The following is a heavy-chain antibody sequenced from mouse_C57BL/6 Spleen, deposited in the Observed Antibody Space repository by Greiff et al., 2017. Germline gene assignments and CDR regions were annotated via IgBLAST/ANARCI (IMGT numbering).Heavy chain of an antibody. Sequence: QVQLQQSGAELVMPGASVKLSCKASGYTFTSYWMHWVKQRPGQGLEWIGEIDPSDSYTNYNQKFKGKSTLTVDKSSSTAYMQLSSLTSEDSAVYYCARNGNYGKDFDYWGQGTTLTVSS. J-gene: IGHJ2*01. CDR1: GYTFTSYW. CDR2: IDPSDSYT. D-gene: IGHD2-1*01. CDR3: ARNGNYGKDFDY. V-gene: IGHV1-69*01.